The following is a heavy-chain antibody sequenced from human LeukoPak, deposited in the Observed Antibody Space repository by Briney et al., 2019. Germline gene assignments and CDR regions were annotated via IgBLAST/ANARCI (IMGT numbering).Heavy chain of an antibody. CDR2: IGSSGSTI. V-gene: IGHV3-11*01. J-gene: IGHJ4*02. D-gene: IGHD2-2*01. Sequence: PGGSLRLSCAASGFTFSDYYMSWIRQAPGKGLEGVSYIGSSGSTIYYADSVKGRFTISRDNAKNSLYLQMNSLRAEDTAVYYCATPLGYCSSTSCGPLDYWGQGTLVTVSS. CDR1: GFTFSDYY. CDR3: ATPLGYCSSTSCGPLDY.